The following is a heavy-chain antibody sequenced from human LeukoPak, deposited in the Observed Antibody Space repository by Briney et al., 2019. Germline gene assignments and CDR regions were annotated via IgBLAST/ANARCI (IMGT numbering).Heavy chain of an antibody. D-gene: IGHD2-2*01. CDR2: IYYSGST. CDR1: GGSFSSYY. CDR3: ARERDCSSTSCYLSGMDV. V-gene: IGHV4-39*02. J-gene: IGHJ6*02. Sequence: SETLSLTCAVYGGSFSSYYWGWIRQPPGKGLEWIGSIYYSGSTYYNPSLKSRVTISVDTSKNQFSLKLSSVTAADTAVYYCARERDCSSTSCYLSGMDVWGQGTTVTVSS.